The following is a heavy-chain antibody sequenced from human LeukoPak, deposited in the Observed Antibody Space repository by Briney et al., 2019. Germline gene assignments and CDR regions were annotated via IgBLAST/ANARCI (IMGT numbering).Heavy chain of an antibody. V-gene: IGHV3-49*04. CDR3: TASDHLYCSSSSCHFDY. D-gene: IGHD2-2*01. CDR1: GLSFGDYG. Sequence: GGSLRLSCTVSGLSFGDYGMSWVRQAPGKGLEWVSFIQSKTYGEGTMYAASVRGRFTISRGDSRSTAYLQMNSLKTEDTAVYYCTASDHLYCSSSSCHFDYWGQGTLVTVSS. J-gene: IGHJ4*02. CDR2: IQSKTYGEGT.